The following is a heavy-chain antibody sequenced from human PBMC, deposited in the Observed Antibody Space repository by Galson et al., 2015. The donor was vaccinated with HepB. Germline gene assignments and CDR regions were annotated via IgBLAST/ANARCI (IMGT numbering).Heavy chain of an antibody. D-gene: IGHD3-22*01. V-gene: IGHV3-30*18. CDR3: AKGVDYYDSSGNFDY. J-gene: IGHJ4*02. CDR1: GFTFSSYG. CDR2: ISYDGSNK. Sequence: SLRLSCAASGFTFSSYGMHWVRQAPGKGLEWVAVISYDGSNKYYADSVKGRFTISRDNSKNTLYLQMNSLRAEDTAVYYCAKGVDYYDSSGNFDYWGQGTLVTVSS.